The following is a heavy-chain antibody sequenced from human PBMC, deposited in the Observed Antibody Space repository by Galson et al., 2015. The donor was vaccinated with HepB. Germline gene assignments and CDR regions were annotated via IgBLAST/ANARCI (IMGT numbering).Heavy chain of an antibody. J-gene: IGHJ3*02. CDR2: INTDGSST. CDR3: VKDGSSSRAFDI. CDR1: GFTFSSYW. V-gene: IGHV3-74*01. Sequence: SLRLSCAASGFTFSSYWMHWVRQPPGKGLVWVSRINTDGSSTSYADSVRGRFTFSRDNAKNTLYLQMNSLRAEDTAVYYCVKDGSSSRAFDIWGQGTMVTVSS. D-gene: IGHD6-6*01.